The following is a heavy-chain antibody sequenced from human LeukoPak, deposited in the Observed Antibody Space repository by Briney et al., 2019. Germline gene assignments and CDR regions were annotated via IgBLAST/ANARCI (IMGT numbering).Heavy chain of an antibody. J-gene: IGHJ5*02. Sequence: GASVKVSCKASGYTFTSYGISWVRQAPGQGLEWMGWISAYNGNTNYAQKLQGRVTMTTDTSTSTAYMELRSLRSDDTAVYYCARVKVDSYYDFWSGYYSMDNWFDPWGQGTLVTVSS. D-gene: IGHD3-3*01. CDR2: ISAYNGNT. CDR1: GYTFTSYG. V-gene: IGHV1-18*01. CDR3: ARVKVDSYYDFWSGYYSMDNWFDP.